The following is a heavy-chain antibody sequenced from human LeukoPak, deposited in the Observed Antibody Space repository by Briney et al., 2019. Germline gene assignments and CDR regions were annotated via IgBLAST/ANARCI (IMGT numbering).Heavy chain of an antibody. V-gene: IGHV4-39*01. CDR3: ARQASGSYFGWFDP. CDR2: IYYSGST. Sequence: PSETLSLTCTVSGGSISSSSYYWGWIRQPPGKGLEWIGSIYYSGSTYYNPSLKSRVTISVDTSKNQFSLKLSSVTAADTAVYYCARQASGSYFGWFDPWGQGTLVTVSS. J-gene: IGHJ5*02. CDR1: GGSISSSSYY. D-gene: IGHD1-26*01.